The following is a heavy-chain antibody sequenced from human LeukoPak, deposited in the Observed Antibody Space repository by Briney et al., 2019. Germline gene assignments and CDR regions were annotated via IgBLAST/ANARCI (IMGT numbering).Heavy chain of an antibody. CDR1: GFTFSSYW. CDR3: ARVYSSSSGKNASDF. Sequence: GGSLRLSCAVSGFTFSSYWMSWVRQAPGKGLEWVANIKEDGSAKDHVDSVKGRFTISRDNAKNSLSLQMNSLRAEDTAVYYCARVYSSSSGKNASDFWGQGTLVTVSS. V-gene: IGHV3-7*03. J-gene: IGHJ3*01. CDR2: IKEDGSAK. D-gene: IGHD6-6*01.